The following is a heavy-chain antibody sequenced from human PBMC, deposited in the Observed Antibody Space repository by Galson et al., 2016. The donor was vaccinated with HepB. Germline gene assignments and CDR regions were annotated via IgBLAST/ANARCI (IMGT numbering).Heavy chain of an antibody. D-gene: IGHD3-22*01. CDR3: ARDFLQYHDSGGYHHVSG. V-gene: IGHV4-4*02. J-gene: IGHJ4*02. Sequence: SETLSLTCAVSGGSIGNDDWWSWVRQPPGKGLEWIGEIFHSGTTNYNPSLKSRVTISVDKSKNQFSLKLNSVTAADTAVYYCARDFLQYHDSGGYHHVSGWGQGTLVTVSS. CDR1: GGSIGNDDW. CDR2: IFHSGTT.